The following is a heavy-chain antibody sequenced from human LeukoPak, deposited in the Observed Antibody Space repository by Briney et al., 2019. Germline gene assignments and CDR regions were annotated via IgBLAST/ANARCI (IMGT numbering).Heavy chain of an antibody. CDR2: ISYDESKI. J-gene: IGHJ1*01. D-gene: IGHD6-25*01. CDR1: GFSFTNYA. CDR3: ARRPVAAEYFQH. V-gene: IGHV3-30*03. Sequence: GGSLRLSCAASGFSFTNYAMHWVRQAPGEGLGWVAVISYDESKIYYADSVKGRFTISRDLSTNTLYLQMNSLTTEDTAMYFCARRPVAAEYFQHWGQGTLVTVSS.